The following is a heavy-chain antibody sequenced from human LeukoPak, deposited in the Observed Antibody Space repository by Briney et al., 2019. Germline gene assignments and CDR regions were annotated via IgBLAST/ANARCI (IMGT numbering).Heavy chain of an antibody. CDR1: GGSISSGDYY. CDR3: ARVLSTYWYFDL. D-gene: IGHD5/OR15-5a*01. Sequence: SETLSLTCTVSGGSISSGDYYWSWIRQPPGKGLEWIGYIYYSGSTYYNPFLKSRVTISVDTSKNQFSLKLSSVTAADTAVYYCARVLSTYWYFDLWGRGTLVTVSS. V-gene: IGHV4-30-4*01. CDR2: IYYSGST. J-gene: IGHJ2*01.